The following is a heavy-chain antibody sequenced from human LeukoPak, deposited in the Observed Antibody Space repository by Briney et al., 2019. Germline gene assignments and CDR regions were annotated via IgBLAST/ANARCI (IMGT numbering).Heavy chain of an antibody. J-gene: IGHJ4*02. CDR3: ARDPGGAFDY. CDR2: ISSSGSTI. CDR1: GFTFSSYE. D-gene: IGHD3-16*01. Sequence: GGSLRLXCAASGFTFSSYEMNWVRQAPGKELEWVSYISSSGSTIYYADSVKGRFTISRDNAKNSLYLQMNSLRAEDTAVYYCARDPGGAFDYWGQGTLVTVSS. V-gene: IGHV3-48*03.